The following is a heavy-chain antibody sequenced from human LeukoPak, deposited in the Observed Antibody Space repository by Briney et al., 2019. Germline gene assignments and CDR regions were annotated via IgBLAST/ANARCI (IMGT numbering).Heavy chain of an antibody. CDR1: GFTFSSYA. V-gene: IGHV3-30*04. J-gene: IGHJ5*02. D-gene: IGHD1-26*01. CDR2: ISYDGSNK. Sequence: GRSLRLSCAASGFTFSSYAMHWVRQAPGKGLEWVAVISYDGSNKYYADSVKGRFTISRDNSKNTLYLQMNSLRAEDTAVYYCARDYGSRRFDPWGQGTLDTVSS. CDR3: ARDYGSRRFDP.